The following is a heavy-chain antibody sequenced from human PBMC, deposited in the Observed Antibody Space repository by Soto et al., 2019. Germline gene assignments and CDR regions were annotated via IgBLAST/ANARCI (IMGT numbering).Heavy chain of an antibody. V-gene: IGHV3-48*01. CDR3: ARDPLHCSGGSCYPNYFDY. D-gene: IGHD2-15*01. CDR1: GFTFSSYS. J-gene: IGHJ4*02. Sequence: GGSLRLSCAASGFTFSSYSMNWVRQAPGKGLEWVSYISSSSSTIYYADSVKGRFTISRDNAKNSLYLQMNSLRAEDTAVYYCARDPLHCSGGSCYPNYFDYWGQGTLVTVSS. CDR2: ISSSSSTI.